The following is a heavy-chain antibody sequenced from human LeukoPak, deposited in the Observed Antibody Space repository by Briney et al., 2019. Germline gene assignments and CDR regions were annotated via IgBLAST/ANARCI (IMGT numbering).Heavy chain of an antibody. V-gene: IGHV4-61*08. J-gene: IGHJ4*02. D-gene: IGHD1-26*01. CDR1: GGSVSSGDYY. CDR3: ASGRGYSGSFFYYFDS. CDR2: TSYSEST. Sequence: SETLSLTCTLSGGSVSSGDYYWSWIRQPPGKGLEWIGYTSYSESTNYNPSLKSRITISIDTSKNQFFLKFSSVTAADTAVYFCASGRGYSGSFFYYFDSWGQGTLATVSS.